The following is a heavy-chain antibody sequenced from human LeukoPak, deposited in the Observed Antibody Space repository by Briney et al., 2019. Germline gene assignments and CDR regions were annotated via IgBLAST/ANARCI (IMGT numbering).Heavy chain of an antibody. J-gene: IGHJ3*02. CDR1: GYTFTSYG. CDR3: ARDRRWSGSYGRHDAFDI. CDR2: ISAYNGNT. V-gene: IGHV1-18*01. Sequence: GASVKVSCKASGYTFTSYGISWVRQAPGQGLEWMGWISAYNGNTNYAQKLQGRVTMTTDTSTSTAYMELRSLRSDDTAVYYCARDRRWSGSYGRHDAFDIWGQGTMVTVSS. D-gene: IGHD1-26*01.